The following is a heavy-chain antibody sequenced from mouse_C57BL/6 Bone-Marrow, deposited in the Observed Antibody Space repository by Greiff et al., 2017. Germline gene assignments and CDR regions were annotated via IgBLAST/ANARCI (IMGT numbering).Heavy chain of an antibody. V-gene: IGHV1-59*01. CDR3: ARVATVVFDY. CDR2: IDPSDSYT. J-gene: IGHJ2*01. Sequence: QVQLQQPGAELVRPGTSVKLSCKASGYTFTSYWMHWVKQRPGQGLEWIGVIDPSDSYTNYNQKFKGKATLTVDTSSSTAYMPLSSLTSEDSAVYYCARVATVVFDYWGQGTTLTVSS. D-gene: IGHD1-1*01. CDR1: GYTFTSYW.